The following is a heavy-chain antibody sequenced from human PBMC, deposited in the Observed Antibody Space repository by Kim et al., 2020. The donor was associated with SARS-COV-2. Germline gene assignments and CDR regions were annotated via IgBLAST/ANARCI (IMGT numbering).Heavy chain of an antibody. V-gene: IGHV3-7*01. CDR3: ARVGGGYCSGGSCYAFDC. J-gene: IGHJ4*02. Sequence: GGSLRLSCAASGFTFSSYWMSWVRQAPGKGLEWVANIKQDGSEKYYVDSVKGRFTISRDNAKNSLYLQMNSLRAEDTAVYYCARVGGGYCSGGSCYAFDCWGQGTLVTVSS. CDR2: IKQDGSEK. CDR1: GFTFSSYW. D-gene: IGHD2-15*01.